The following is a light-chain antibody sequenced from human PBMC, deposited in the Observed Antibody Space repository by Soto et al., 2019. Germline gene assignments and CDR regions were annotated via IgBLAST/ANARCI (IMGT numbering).Light chain of an antibody. CDR1: HTISSSY. CDR3: QQYVTSAPRT. Sequence: EIVLTQSPGTLSLSPGERATLSCRASHTISSSYLAWYQQKPGQAPRLLMYGISRRATGIPDRFSGSGSGTDFTLTITRLEPEDFAVYYCQQYVTSAPRTFGQGPKVAIK. CDR2: GIS. V-gene: IGKV3-20*01. J-gene: IGKJ1*01.